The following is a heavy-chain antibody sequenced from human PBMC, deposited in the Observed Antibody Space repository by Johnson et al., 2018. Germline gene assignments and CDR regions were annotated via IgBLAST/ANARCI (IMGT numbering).Heavy chain of an antibody. CDR1: GFGVSNNY. J-gene: IGHJ4*02. Sequence: EVQLVESGGGLIQPGGSXRLSCAVSGFGVSNNYMSWVRQAPGKGLEWVSSIYKDGTTYYSDSVKGRFTISRDNSKNTLYLKMNSLRAEETAVYYCARDGGYCSNGVCSLGYYWGQGTLVTVSP. V-gene: IGHV3-53*01. D-gene: IGHD2-8*01. CDR3: ARDGGYCSNGVCSLGYY. CDR2: IYKDGTT.